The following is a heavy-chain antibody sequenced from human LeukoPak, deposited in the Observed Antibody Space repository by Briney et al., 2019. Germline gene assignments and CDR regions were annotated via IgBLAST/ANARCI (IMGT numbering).Heavy chain of an antibody. CDR2: IIPIFGTA. Sequence: ASVKVSCKASGGTFSSYASSWVRQAPGQGLEWMGGIIPIFGTANYAQKFQGRVTITADESTSTAYMELSSLRSEDTAVYYCARGGEDIVVVPAPAAFDIWGQGTMVTVSS. V-gene: IGHV1-69*13. CDR1: GGTFSSYA. J-gene: IGHJ3*02. D-gene: IGHD2-2*01. CDR3: ARGGEDIVVVPAPAAFDI.